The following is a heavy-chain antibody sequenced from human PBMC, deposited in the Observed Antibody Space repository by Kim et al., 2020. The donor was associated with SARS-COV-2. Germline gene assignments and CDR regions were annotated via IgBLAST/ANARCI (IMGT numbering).Heavy chain of an antibody. J-gene: IGHJ4*02. D-gene: IGHD3-22*01. CDR1: GFTFSSYA. V-gene: IGHV3-23*01. CDR3: AKYFFVGWFSSGYSLY. Sequence: GGSLRLSCAASGFTFSSYAISWVRQAPGKGLEWVSAISGSGGSTYYADSVKGRFTISRDNSKNTLYLQMNSLRAEDTAVYYCAKYFFVGWFSSGYSLYWGQGTLVTVSS. CDR2: ISGSGGST.